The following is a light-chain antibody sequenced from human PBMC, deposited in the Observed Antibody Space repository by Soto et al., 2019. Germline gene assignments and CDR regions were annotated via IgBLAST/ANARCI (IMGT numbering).Light chain of an antibody. CDR1: QRISTY. CDR2: AAS. V-gene: IGKV1-39*01. Sequence: DIQMTQSPSTLSASVGDRVTITCRASQRISTYLNWYQQKPGKAPKLLIYAASTLQSGVPSRFSGSGSGTDFTLTINSLQPEDFATYYCQQSFSTPRGLTFGGGTKVDIK. J-gene: IGKJ4*01. CDR3: QQSFSTPRGLT.